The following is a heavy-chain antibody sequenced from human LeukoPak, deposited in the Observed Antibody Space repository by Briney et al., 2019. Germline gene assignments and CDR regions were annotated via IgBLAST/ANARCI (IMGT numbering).Heavy chain of an antibody. CDR1: GGSFSGYY. J-gene: IGHJ4*02. CDR2: INHSGST. Sequence: SETLSLTCAVYGGSFSGYYWSWIRQPPGKGLEWIGEINHSGSTNYNPSLKSRVTISVDTSKNQFSLKLSSVTAADTAVYYCARGNGYSYGYRRKNFDYWGQGTLVTVSS. CDR3: ARGNGYSYGYRRKNFDY. V-gene: IGHV4-34*01. D-gene: IGHD5-18*01.